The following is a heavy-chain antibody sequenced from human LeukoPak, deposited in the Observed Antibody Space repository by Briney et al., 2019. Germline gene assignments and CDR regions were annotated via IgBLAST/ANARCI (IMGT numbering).Heavy chain of an antibody. CDR2: ISSSGSDI. J-gene: IGHJ4*02. Sequence: GGSLRLSCAASGFTFSTYTMNWVRQAPGKGLEWVSSISSSGSDIHYGDSVRGRFTISRDNAKNSVYLQMNSLRDEDTAVYYCARGLAGRLDYWGQGTLVTVSS. D-gene: IGHD6-6*01. V-gene: IGHV3-21*01. CDR1: GFTFSTYT. CDR3: ARGLAGRLDY.